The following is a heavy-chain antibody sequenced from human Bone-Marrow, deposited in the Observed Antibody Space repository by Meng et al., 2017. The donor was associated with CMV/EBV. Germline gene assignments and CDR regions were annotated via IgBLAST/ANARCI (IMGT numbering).Heavy chain of an antibody. V-gene: IGHV4-34*01. CDR2: INHSGST. Sequence: SETLSLTCAVYGGSFSGYYWSWIRQPPGKGLEWIGEINHSGSTNYNPSLKSRATISVDTSKNQFSLKLSSVTAADTAVYYCARVRSWGFRVYYFDYWGQGTLVTVSS. J-gene: IGHJ4*02. CDR3: ARVRSWGFRVYYFDY. D-gene: IGHD3-16*01. CDR1: GGSFSGYY.